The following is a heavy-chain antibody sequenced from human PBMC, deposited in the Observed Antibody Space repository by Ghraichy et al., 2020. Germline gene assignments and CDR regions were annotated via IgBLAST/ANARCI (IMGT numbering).Heavy chain of an antibody. J-gene: IGHJ4*02. CDR2: INSDGSST. CDR1: GFTFNNYW. Sequence: GGSLRLSCAASGFTFNNYWMHWVRQAPGKGLVWVSRINSDGSSTSYADSVKGRFAISRDNAKNTLFLQMISLSAEDTAVYHCARVAYSSSWALDYWGLGTLVTVSS. V-gene: IGHV3-74*01. CDR3: ARVAYSSSWALDY. D-gene: IGHD6-13*01.